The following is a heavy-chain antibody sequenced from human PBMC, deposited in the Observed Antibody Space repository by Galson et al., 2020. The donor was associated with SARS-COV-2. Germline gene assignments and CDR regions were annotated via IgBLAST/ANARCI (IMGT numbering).Heavy chain of an antibody. CDR1: GDSVSSKTAA. J-gene: IGHJ5*02. V-gene: IGHV6-1*01. Sequence: QTLSLTCAISGDSVSSKTAAWNWIRQSPSRGLEWLGRTYFRSQWYDDFADAVKSRITISPDTSKNQFSLRLDSVTPEDTAIYYCARDDWSNGQMHWFDPWGQGILVTVSS. D-gene: IGHD3-9*01. CDR3: ARDDWSNGQMHWFDP. CDR2: TYFRSQWYD.